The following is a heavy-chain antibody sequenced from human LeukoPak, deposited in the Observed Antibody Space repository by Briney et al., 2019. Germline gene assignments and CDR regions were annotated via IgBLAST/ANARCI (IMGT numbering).Heavy chain of an antibody. CDR3: TTVFGDYGDYVSNRFNAEYFQH. D-gene: IGHD4-17*01. V-gene: IGHV3-15*01. CDR2: IKSKIDGGTT. Sequence: PGGSLRLSCAASGFTFNNAWMSWVRQAPGKGLEWVGRIKSKIDGGTTDYAAPVKGRFTIPRDDSRNTLYVQMNSLKSEDTAVYYCTTVFGDYGDYVSNRFNAEYFQHWGQGTLVTVSS. J-gene: IGHJ1*01. CDR1: GFTFNNAW.